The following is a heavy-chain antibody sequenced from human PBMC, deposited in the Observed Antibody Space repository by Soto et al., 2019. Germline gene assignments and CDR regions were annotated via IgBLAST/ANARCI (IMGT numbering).Heavy chain of an antibody. V-gene: IGHV3-33*01. CDR3: AIVWWQGDYGAAGGGCVGDY. Sequence: QVQLVESGGGVVQPGTSLRLSCATSGLTFTKYGFHWVRQSPGKGLEWVAFIWHDGSQKNYADSVKGRFTISRDSSKETVFRESNSRIGEDTAVYYWAIVWWQGDYGAAGGGCVGDYWGQGTMVTVSS. CDR1: GLTFTKYG. D-gene: IGHD2-21*01. J-gene: IGHJ4*02. CDR2: IWHDGSQK.